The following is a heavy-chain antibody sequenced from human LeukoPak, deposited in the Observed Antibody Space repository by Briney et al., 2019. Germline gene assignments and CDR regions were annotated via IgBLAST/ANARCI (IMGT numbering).Heavy chain of an antibody. CDR3: ASLLRFLEWPPFDY. Sequence: GGSLRLSCAASGFTFSSYWMHWVRQAPGKGLVWVSRINTDGSSTSYADSVKGRFTISRDNAKNTLYLQMKSLRAEDTAVYYCASLLRFLEWPPFDYWGQGTLVTVPS. CDR2: INTDGSST. D-gene: IGHD3-3*01. J-gene: IGHJ4*02. V-gene: IGHV3-74*01. CDR1: GFTFSSYW.